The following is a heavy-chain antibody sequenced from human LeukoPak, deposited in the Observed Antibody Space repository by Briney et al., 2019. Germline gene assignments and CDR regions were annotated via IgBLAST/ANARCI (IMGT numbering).Heavy chain of an antibody. CDR2: IKSKVNGETT. J-gene: IGHJ4*02. V-gene: IGHV3-15*01. CDR1: GLIFSNAW. D-gene: IGHD2/OR15-2a*01. Sequence: GGSLRLSCAASGLIFSNAWMTWVRQAPGKGLEWVGRIKSKVNGETTDYGEPVQGRFTISRDDSKNMLYLQMNSLRAEDTAVYYCARSGLSRFGFWGQGTLVTVSS. CDR3: ARSGLSRFGF.